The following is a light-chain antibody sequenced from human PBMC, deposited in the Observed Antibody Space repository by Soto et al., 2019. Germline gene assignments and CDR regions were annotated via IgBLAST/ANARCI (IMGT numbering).Light chain of an antibody. CDR2: GAS. CDR1: QSVSSTY. CDR3: QQYGSSPPRT. Sequence: EIVLTPSPGTLSLSPVERATLSCRASQSVSSTYLIWYQQKPGQAPRLLIYGASSRATGVPDRFSGGGSGTDFTLTISRLEPEDFAVYYCQQYGSSPPRTFGQGTKVDIK. J-gene: IGKJ1*01. V-gene: IGKV3-20*01.